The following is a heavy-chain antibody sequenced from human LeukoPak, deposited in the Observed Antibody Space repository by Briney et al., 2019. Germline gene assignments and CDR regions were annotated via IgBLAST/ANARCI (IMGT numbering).Heavy chain of an antibody. D-gene: IGHD1-26*01. CDR1: GFTFSNYR. V-gene: IGHV3-7*01. CDR3: ARDRFSGY. J-gene: IGHJ4*02. CDR2: IKQEGSEK. Sequence: GGSLRLSCAASGFTFSNYRMSWVRQAPGKWVEWVANIKQEGSEKYYVVSVKGRFTISRDNAKNSLYLQMNSLRADDTAVYYCARDRFSGYWGQGTLGTVSA.